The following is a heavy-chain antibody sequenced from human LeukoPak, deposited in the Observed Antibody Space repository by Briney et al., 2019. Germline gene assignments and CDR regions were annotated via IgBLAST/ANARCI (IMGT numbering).Heavy chain of an antibody. Sequence: KPSETLSLTCTVSGGSISSRSYYWGWIRQPPGKGLEWIGSINYSGSTYYNPSLKSRVTISVDTSKNQLSLRLNSVTAADTVIYYCARAVDFYGSASYYPDYWGQGTLVTVSS. J-gene: IGHJ4*02. CDR2: INYSGST. V-gene: IGHV4-39*01. CDR1: GGSISSRSYY. D-gene: IGHD3-10*01. CDR3: ARAVDFYGSASYYPDY.